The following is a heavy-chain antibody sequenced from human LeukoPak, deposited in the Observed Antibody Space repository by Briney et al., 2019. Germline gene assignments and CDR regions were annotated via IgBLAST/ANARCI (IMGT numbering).Heavy chain of an antibody. D-gene: IGHD4-17*01. J-gene: IGHJ6*02. CDR3: ARDRGDYGDYDSSYYGMDV. CDR2: IWYDGSNK. Sequence: GGSLRLSCAASGFTFSSYGMHWVRQAPGKGLEWVAVIWYDGSNKYYADSVKGRFTISRDNSKNTLYLQMNSLRAEDTAVYYCARDRGDYGDYDSSYYGMDVWGQGTTVTVSS. CDR1: GFTFSSYG. V-gene: IGHV3-33*01.